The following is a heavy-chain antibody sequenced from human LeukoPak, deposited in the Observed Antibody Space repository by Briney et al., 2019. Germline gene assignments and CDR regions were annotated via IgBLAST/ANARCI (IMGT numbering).Heavy chain of an antibody. CDR2: VNLQGST. CDR3: AREGGPYRPLDY. CDR1: GGSITSTNY. Sequence: SGTLSLTCGVSGGSITSTNYWTWVRPPPGKGLEWIGEVNLQGSTNYNPSLMGRVAISVDMSENHISLQLTSVTAADTAVYYCAREGGPYRPLDYSGQGTRVTVSS. D-gene: IGHD6-6*01. V-gene: IGHV4-4*02. J-gene: IGHJ4*02.